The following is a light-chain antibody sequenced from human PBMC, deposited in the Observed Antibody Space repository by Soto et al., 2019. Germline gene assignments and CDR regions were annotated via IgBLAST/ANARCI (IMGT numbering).Light chain of an antibody. CDR3: QTWGSGIVL. CDR1: SGHSSYA. Sequence: QLVLTQPPSASASLGGSVKITCTLSSGHSSYAVAWHQQQPHKGPRYLMILNADGSHTRGGGIPDRFSGSSSGAERYLTISSLQSEDEADYYCQTWGSGIVLFGGGTQLTVL. CDR2: LNADGSH. V-gene: IGLV4-69*01. J-gene: IGLJ2*01.